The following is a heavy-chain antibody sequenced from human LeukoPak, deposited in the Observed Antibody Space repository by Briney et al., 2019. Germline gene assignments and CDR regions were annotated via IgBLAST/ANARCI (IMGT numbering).Heavy chain of an antibody. D-gene: IGHD2-15*01. CDR1: GGTFSSYA. V-gene: IGHV1-69*13. J-gene: IGHJ5*02. CDR3: ARDIVVVAATHSNWFDP. CDR2: IIPIFGTA. Sequence: PVKVSCKASGGTFSSYAISWVRQAPGQGLEWMGGIIPIFGTANYAQKFQGRVTITADESTSTAYMELSSLRSEDTAVYYCARDIVVVAATHSNWFDPWGQGTLVTVSS.